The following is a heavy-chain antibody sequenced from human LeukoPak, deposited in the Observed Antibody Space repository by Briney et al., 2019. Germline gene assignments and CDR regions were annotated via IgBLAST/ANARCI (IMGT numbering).Heavy chain of an antibody. V-gene: IGHV5-51*01. J-gene: IGHJ6*02. Sequence: GESLKISCKGSGYSFTSYWIGWVRQMPGKGLEWMGIIYPGDSDTRYSPSFQGQVTISADKSISTAYLQWSSLKASDTAMYYCARFGGVVPAAIHYHYYYGMDVWGQGTTVTVSS. CDR1: GYSFTSYW. D-gene: IGHD2-2*01. CDR2: IYPGDSDT. CDR3: ARFGGVVPAAIHYHYYYGMDV.